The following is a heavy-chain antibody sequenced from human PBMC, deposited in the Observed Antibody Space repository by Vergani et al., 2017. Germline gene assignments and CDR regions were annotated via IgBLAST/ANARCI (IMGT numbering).Heavy chain of an antibody. CDR2: IIPILGIA. CDR3: ARGGSGWLFDP. D-gene: IGHD6-19*01. Sequence: QVQLVQSGAEVKTPGSSVKVSCKASGGTFSSYAISWVRQAPGQGLEWMGRIIPILGIANYAQKFQGRVTITADKSTSTAYMELSSLRSEDTAVYYCARGGSGWLFDPWGQGTLVTVSS. J-gene: IGHJ5*02. CDR1: GGTFSSYA. V-gene: IGHV1-69*04.